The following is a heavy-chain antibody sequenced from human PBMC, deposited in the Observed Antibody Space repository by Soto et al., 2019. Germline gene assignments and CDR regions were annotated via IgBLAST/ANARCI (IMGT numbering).Heavy chain of an antibody. J-gene: IGHJ6*02. Sequence: GECLKISCQGSGYMFTIYWINWVRQVSWVGMEWLGRIDPSDSYTKYNPSFQGHVTISADKSTSTAYLQWSSPRASDTAVYYCASHNFFCGGDCNSSGMDVWGQGTTVTVSS. V-gene: IGHV5-10-1*01. CDR2: IDPSDSYT. CDR1: GYMFTIYW. D-gene: IGHD2-21*02. CDR3: ASHNFFCGGDCNSSGMDV.